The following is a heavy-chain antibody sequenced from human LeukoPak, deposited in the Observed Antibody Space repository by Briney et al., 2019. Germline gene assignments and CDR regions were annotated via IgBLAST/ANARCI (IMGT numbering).Heavy chain of an antibody. D-gene: IGHD1-26*01. CDR3: AKELRVGGTAFDY. CDR1: GFTFSSYG. Sequence: PGGSLRLSCAASGFTFSSYGIHWVRQAADRGLEWVALVSYDGSHQYYANSVKGRFTISRDNSKNTVYLQINSLRPEDTAMYYCAKELRVGGTAFDYWGQGTLVTVSS. V-gene: IGHV3-30*18. J-gene: IGHJ4*02. CDR2: VSYDGSHQ.